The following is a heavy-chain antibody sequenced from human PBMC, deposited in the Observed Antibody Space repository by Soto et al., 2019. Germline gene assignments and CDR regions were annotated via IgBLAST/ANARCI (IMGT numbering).Heavy chain of an antibody. V-gene: IGHV1-69*13. CDR1: GGTFSSYA. Sequence: GASVKVSCKASGGTFSSYAISWVRQAPGQGLEWMGGIIPIFGTANYAQKFQGRVTITADESTSTAYMELSSLRSEDTAVYYCARDVRPAANPNHYYYYYGMDVWGQGTTVTVSS. J-gene: IGHJ6*02. CDR3: ARDVRPAANPNHYYYYYGMDV. CDR2: IIPIFGTA. D-gene: IGHD2-2*01.